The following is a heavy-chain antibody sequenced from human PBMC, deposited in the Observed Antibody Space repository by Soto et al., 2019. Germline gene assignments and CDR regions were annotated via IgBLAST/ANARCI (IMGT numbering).Heavy chain of an antibody. Sequence: QVQLVQSGAEVKKPGSSVKVSCKASGGTFSSYAISWVRQAPGQGLEWMGGIIPIFGTANYAQKFQGRVTITADKSTSTAYMGLSGWGSEDPAWYYCAGTPPGQDDSSGYYFYFDYWGQGTLVTVSS. CDR2: IIPIFGTA. V-gene: IGHV1-69*06. J-gene: IGHJ4*02. D-gene: IGHD3-22*01. CDR3: AGTPPGQDDSSGYYFYFDY. CDR1: GGTFSSYA.